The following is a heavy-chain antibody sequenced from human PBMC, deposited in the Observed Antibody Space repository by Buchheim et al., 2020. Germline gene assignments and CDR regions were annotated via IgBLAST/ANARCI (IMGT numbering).Heavy chain of an antibody. CDR3: TKGAWLDGY. Sequence: EVQLLESGGGLVQPGGSLRLSCAASRFTFNTFDMSWVRQAPGKGLEWVSVILGSNGATYYAESVKGRFTISKDNSKNTLYLQMDSLRAEDTAIYYCTKGAWLDGYWGQGTL. CDR2: ILGSNGAT. J-gene: IGHJ4*02. CDR1: RFTFNTFD. V-gene: IGHV3-23*01. D-gene: IGHD5-12*01.